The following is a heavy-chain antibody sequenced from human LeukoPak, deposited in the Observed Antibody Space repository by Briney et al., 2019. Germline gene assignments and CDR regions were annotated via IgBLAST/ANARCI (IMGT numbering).Heavy chain of an antibody. D-gene: IGHD4-17*01. CDR2: IYRGRT. CDR3: AGEGEYGQSYS. Sequence: NPSGTLSLTCAVSGDSISYESYYWNWIRQAPGMGPEWIGNIYRGRTRLNPSYTSRVAISVDMSKSQVSLSLTSVTAADTAIYYCAGEGEYGQSYSWGQGVLVVVSA. J-gene: IGHJ5*02. CDR1: GDSISYESYY. V-gene: IGHV4-30-2*01.